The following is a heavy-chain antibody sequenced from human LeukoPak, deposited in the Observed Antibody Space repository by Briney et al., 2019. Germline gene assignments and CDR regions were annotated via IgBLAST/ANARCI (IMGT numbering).Heavy chain of an antibody. J-gene: IGHJ5*02. CDR1: GGSISSYY. Sequence: PSETLSLTCTVSGGSISSYYWSWIRQPPGKGLEWIGYIYYSGSTYYNPSLKSRVSISVDMSKNHFSLRLNSVTAADAAVYYCARGQLFGFDPWGQGTLVTVSS. D-gene: IGHD6-13*01. CDR3: ARGQLFGFDP. V-gene: IGHV4-59*12. CDR2: IYYSGST.